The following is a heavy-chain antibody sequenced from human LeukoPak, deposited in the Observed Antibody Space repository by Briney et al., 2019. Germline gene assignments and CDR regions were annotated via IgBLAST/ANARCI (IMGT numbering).Heavy chain of an antibody. CDR3: AKDRGWQLLHLDY. CDR2: IYHSGST. V-gene: IGHV4-4*02. CDR1: GGSISISNW. Sequence: PSETLSLTCAVSGGSISISNWWSWVRQPPGKGLEWIGEIYHSGSTNYNPSLKSRVTISVDKSRNQFSLNLSSVTAADTAVYYCAKDRGWQLLHLDYWGQGTLVTVSS. J-gene: IGHJ4*02. D-gene: IGHD4-23*01.